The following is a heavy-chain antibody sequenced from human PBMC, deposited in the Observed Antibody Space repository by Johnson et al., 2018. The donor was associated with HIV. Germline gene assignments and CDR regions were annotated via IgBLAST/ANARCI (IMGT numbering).Heavy chain of an antibody. Sequence: QVQLVESGGGVVQPGRSLRLSCAASGFTFSSYAMHWVRQAPGKGLEGVAVISYDGSNTYYADSVKGRFTISRDNSKNTLYLQMNSLRAEDTAVYYCVSVRVGAFDIWGQGAMVTVSS. CDR2: ISYDGSNT. J-gene: IGHJ3*02. V-gene: IGHV3-30*04. D-gene: IGHD3-16*01. CDR3: VSVRVGAFDI. CDR1: GFTFSSYA.